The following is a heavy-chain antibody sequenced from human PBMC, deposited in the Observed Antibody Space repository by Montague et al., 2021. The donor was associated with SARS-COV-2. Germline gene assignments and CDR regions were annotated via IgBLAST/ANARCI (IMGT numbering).Heavy chain of an antibody. Sequence: SETLSLTCPCYRRGQRRETQRQIGRAPVRSLDSIRSRIQTASSKKKPSLKSRVTISVDTSKNQFSLKLSSVTAADTAVYYCARGFDYWGQGTLVTVSS. CDR3: ARGFDY. CDR1: RRGQRRET. V-gene: IGHV4-59*01. J-gene: IGHJ4*02. CDR2: RIQTASS.